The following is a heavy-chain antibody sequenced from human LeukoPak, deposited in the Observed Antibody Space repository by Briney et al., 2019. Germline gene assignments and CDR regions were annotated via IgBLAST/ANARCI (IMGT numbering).Heavy chain of an antibody. D-gene: IGHD4/OR15-4a*01. CDR3: ARVRDFGVYYDAFNI. CDR2: INPDVGGT. Sequence: ASVKVSCKASGYTFTSYFLHWVRQAPGQGVERMGLINPDVGGTSYAQKFQGRVTMTRDTSTSTVFMEVISLRSEDTAVYYCARVRDFGVYYDAFNIWGQGTMVTVSS. V-gene: IGHV1-46*01. J-gene: IGHJ3*02. CDR1: GYTFTSYF.